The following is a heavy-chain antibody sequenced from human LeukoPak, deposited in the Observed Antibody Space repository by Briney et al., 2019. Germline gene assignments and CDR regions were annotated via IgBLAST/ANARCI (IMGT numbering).Heavy chain of an antibody. CDR2: MNPNSGNT. V-gene: IGHV1-8*01. CDR3: AREGDSYGYWRGPSYYYYMDV. CDR1: GYTFTSYD. D-gene: IGHD5-18*01. J-gene: IGHJ6*03. Sequence: GASVKVSCKASGYTFTSYDINWVRQATGQGLEWMGWMNPNSGNTSYAQKFQGRVTITADESTSTAYMELSSLRSEDTAVYYCAREGDSYGYWRGPSYYYYMDVWGKGTTVTVSS.